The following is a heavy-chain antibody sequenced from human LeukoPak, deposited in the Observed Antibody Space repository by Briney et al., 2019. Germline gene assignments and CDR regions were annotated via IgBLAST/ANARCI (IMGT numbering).Heavy chain of an antibody. V-gene: IGHV1-69*05. Sequence: SVKVSCKASGGIFSRYAISWVRQVPGQGLEWMGGLVPMFRTPNYAQKLQGRVTMTTDTSTSTAYMELRSLRSDDTAVYYCARDRGRRYSSGWSITPDYGMDVWGQGTTVTVSS. J-gene: IGHJ6*02. CDR3: ARDRGRRYSSGWSITPDYGMDV. D-gene: IGHD6-19*01. CDR2: LVPMFRTP. CDR1: GGIFSRYA.